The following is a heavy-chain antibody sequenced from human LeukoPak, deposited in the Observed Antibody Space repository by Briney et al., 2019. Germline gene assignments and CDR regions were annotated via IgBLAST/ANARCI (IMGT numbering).Heavy chain of an antibody. Sequence: SETLSLTCTVSGGSISGNSFYWGWVRQPPGKGLEWIGNIYYTGITYYNPSLKSRVTISVDTSKNQFSLKLNSVTAADTAVYYCPSPGITTFDYWGQGTLVTVSS. CDR2: IYYTGIT. J-gene: IGHJ4*02. CDR1: GGSISGNSFY. D-gene: IGHD3-22*01. V-gene: IGHV4-39*01. CDR3: PSPGITTFDY.